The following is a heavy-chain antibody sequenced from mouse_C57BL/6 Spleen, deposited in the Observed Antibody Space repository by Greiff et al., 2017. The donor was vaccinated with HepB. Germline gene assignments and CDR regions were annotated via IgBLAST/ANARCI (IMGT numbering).Heavy chain of an antibody. CDR3: ARSVARDYFDY. D-gene: IGHD1-1*02. CDR1: GYTFTSYW. J-gene: IGHJ2*01. V-gene: IGHV1-61*01. CDR2: IYPSDSET. Sequence: QVQLQQPGAELVRPGSSVKLSCKASGYTFTSYWMDWVKQRPGQGLEWIGNIYPSDSETHYNQKFKDKATLTVDKSSSTAYMQLSSLTSEDSAVYYCARSVARDYFDYWGQGTTLTVSS.